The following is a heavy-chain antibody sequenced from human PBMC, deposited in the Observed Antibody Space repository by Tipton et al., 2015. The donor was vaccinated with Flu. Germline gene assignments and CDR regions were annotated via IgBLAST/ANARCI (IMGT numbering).Heavy chain of an antibody. CDR1: GGSISSYY. D-gene: IGHD2-2*01. CDR2: IYYSGST. J-gene: IGHJ3*02. CDR3: AREPPDSLGDYQGIDAFDI. Sequence: TLSLTCTVSGGSISSYYWSWIRQPPGKGLEWIGYIYYSGSTNYNPSLKSRVTISVDTSKNQFSLKLSSVTAAATAVYYCAREPPDSLGDYQGIDAFDIWGQGTMVTVSS. V-gene: IGHV4-59*01.